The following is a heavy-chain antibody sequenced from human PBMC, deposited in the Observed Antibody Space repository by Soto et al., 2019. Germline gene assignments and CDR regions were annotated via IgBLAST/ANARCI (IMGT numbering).Heavy chain of an antibody. CDR3: AGGGEVTTLVAY. CDR2: INHSGST. J-gene: IGHJ4*02. CDR1: GGSFSGYY. D-gene: IGHD4-17*01. Sequence: SETLSLTCAVYGGSFSGYYWSWIRQPPGKGLEWIGEINHSGSTNYNPSLKSRVTISVDTSKNQFSLKLSSATAADTAVYYCAGGGEVTTLVAYWGQGTLVTVSS. V-gene: IGHV4-34*01.